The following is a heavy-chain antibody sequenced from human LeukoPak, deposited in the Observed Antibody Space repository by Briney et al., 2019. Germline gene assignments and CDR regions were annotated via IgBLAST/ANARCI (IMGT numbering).Heavy chain of an antibody. J-gene: IGHJ4*02. CDR1: GCTFSSYE. V-gene: IGHV3-48*03. D-gene: IGHD5-18*01. CDR2: ISSSGSTI. CDR3: ARSTRQPWNYYFDY. Sequence: GGSLRLSCAASGCTFSSYEMNWVRQAPGKGLEWVSYISSSGSTIYYADSVKGRFTISRDNSKNTLYLQMNSLRAEDTAVYYCARSTRQPWNYYFDYWGQGTLVTVSS.